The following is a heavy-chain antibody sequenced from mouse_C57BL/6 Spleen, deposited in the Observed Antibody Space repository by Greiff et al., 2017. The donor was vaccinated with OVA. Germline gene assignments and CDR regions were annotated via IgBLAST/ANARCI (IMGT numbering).Heavy chain of an antibody. CDR1: GYTFTSYW. CDR2: IDPSDSYT. Sequence: QVQLQQPGAELVKPGASVKLSCKASGYTFTSYWMQWVKQRPGQGLEWIGAIDPSDSYTNYNQKFKGKATLTVDTSSSTAYMQLSSLTSEDSAVYYCARRGGTVFDYWGKGTTLTVAS. D-gene: IGHD4-1*01. V-gene: IGHV1-50*01. CDR3: ARRGGTVFDY. J-gene: IGHJ2*01.